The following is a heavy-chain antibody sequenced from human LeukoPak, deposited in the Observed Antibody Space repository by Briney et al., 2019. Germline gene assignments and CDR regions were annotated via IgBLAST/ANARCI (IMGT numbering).Heavy chain of an antibody. V-gene: IGHV1-8*01. CDR2: MNPNSGNT. Sequence: ASVKVSCKASGYTFTSYDINWVRQATGQGREWMGWMNPNSGNTGYAQKFQGRVTMTRNTSISTAYMELSSLRSEDTAVYYYARASYSSGWYRYWGQGTLVTVSS. CDR3: ARASYSSGWYRY. CDR1: GYTFTSYD. D-gene: IGHD6-19*01. J-gene: IGHJ4*02.